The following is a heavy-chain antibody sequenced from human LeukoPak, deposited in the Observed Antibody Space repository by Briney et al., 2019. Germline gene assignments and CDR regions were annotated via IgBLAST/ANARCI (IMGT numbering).Heavy chain of an antibody. CDR2: ISGSGVNT. D-gene: IGHD4/OR15-4a*01. CDR3: ARDTSFNYGAHAMDV. Sequence: GGSLRLSCAASGFTFDNYAMNWVRQAPEKGLEWVLGISGSGVNTYYADSVKGRFTISRDNSKNTLYLQLNSLRGEDTAIYYCARDTSFNYGAHAMDVWGQGTTVAVSS. V-gene: IGHV3-23*01. J-gene: IGHJ6*02. CDR1: GFTFDNYA.